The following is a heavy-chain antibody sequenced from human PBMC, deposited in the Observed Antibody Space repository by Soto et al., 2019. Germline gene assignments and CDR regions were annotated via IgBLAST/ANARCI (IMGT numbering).Heavy chain of an antibody. CDR1: GYSFTSYW. Sequence: GESLTSAFKGSGYSFTSYWISWVRQMPGKGLEWMGRIDPSDSYTNYSPSFQGHVTISADKSISTAYLQWSSLKASDTAMYYCARYPQYRRSSLMGDWGQGPLVSVSS. CDR3: ARYPQYRRSSLMGD. V-gene: IGHV5-10-1*01. D-gene: IGHD6-6*01. CDR2: IDPSDSYT. J-gene: IGHJ4*02.